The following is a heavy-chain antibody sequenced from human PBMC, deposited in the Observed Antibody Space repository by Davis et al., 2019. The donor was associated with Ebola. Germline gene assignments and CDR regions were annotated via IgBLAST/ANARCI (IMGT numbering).Heavy chain of an antibody. CDR1: GFTVSSYY. V-gene: IGHV3-48*02. Sequence: GGSLRLSCAASGFTVSSYYMSWVRQTPGKGLEWVSYISSSSSTIYYADSVKGRFTISRDNAKNSLYLQMNSLRDEDTAVYYCARGTVDTAMVYYYYGMDVWGQGTTVTVSS. D-gene: IGHD5-18*01. J-gene: IGHJ6*02. CDR3: ARGTVDTAMVYYYYGMDV. CDR2: ISSSSSTI.